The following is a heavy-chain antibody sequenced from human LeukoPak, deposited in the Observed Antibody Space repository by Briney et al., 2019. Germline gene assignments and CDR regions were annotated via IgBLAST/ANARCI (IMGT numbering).Heavy chain of an antibody. CDR3: ARTGSTVTMLYPFDH. CDR2: IYYTGST. CDR1: GGSISSYY. J-gene: IGHJ4*02. V-gene: IGHV4-59*01. D-gene: IGHD4-17*01. Sequence: SETLSLTCTVSGGSISSYYWSWIRQPPGKGLEWIGYIYYTGSTNYNPSLKSRVTISVDTSKNRFSLELSSVTAADTAVYYCARTGSTVTMLYPFDHWGQGTLVTVSS.